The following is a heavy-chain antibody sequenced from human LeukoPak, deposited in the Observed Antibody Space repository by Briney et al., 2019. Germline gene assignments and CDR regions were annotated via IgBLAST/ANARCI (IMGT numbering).Heavy chain of an antibody. Sequence: SETLSLTCTVSGDSIRSSYWSWIRQPRGKGLEWIGYIYYSGSTNYNPSLKSRVTISVDTSKNQFSLRLSSVTAADTAIYYCARVTPLYDHYYFDWWGQGTLVTVSS. CDR2: IYYSGST. CDR1: GDSIRSSY. CDR3: ARVTPLYDHYYFDW. J-gene: IGHJ4*02. V-gene: IGHV4-59*01. D-gene: IGHD3-22*01.